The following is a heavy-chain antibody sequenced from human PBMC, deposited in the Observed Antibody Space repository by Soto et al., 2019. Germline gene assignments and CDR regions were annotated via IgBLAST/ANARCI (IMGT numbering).Heavy chain of an antibody. CDR3: AKAGAYCSGGRCYGHNWLDP. CDR1: GFTFSSFA. V-gene: IGHV3-33*06. CDR2: IWYDGSNQ. J-gene: IGHJ5*02. Sequence: GGSLRLSCAASGFTFSSFAMHWVRQAPGKGLEWVAVIWYDGSNQEYADSVKGRFTISRDNSKNTLYLQMNSLRDEDTAVYHCAKAGAYCSGGRCYGHNWLDPWGQGTLVTVSS. D-gene: IGHD2-15*01.